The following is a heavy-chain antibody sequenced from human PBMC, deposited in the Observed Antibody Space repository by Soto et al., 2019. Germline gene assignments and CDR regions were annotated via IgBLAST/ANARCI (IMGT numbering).Heavy chain of an antibody. D-gene: IGHD6-13*01. CDR1: GFTFSSYA. J-gene: IGHJ4*02. CDR3: ARGGGVAAAGTVY. CDR2: ISSNGGST. V-gene: IGHV3-64*01. Sequence: EVQLVESGGGLVQPGGSLRLSCAASGFTFSSYAMHWVRQAPGKGLEYVSAISSNGGSTYYANSLKGRFTISRDNSKNTLYLQMGSLRAEDMAVYYCARGGGVAAAGTVYWGQGTLVTVSS.